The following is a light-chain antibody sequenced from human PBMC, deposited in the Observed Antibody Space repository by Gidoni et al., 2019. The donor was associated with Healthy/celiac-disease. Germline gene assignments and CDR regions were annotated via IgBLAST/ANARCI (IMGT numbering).Light chain of an antibody. Sequence: DIVMTQSPDSLAVSLGERATINCKSSQSVLYSSNNKNYLAWYQQKPGQPPKLLIYWASTRASGVPDRFSGSGSGTDFTLTISSLQAEDAAVYYCQQYYSTPFTFXPXTKVDIK. J-gene: IGKJ3*01. CDR2: WAS. V-gene: IGKV4-1*01. CDR1: QSVLYSSNNKNY. CDR3: QQYYSTPFT.